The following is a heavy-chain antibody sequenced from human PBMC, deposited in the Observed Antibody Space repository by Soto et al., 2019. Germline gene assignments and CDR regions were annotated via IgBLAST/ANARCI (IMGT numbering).Heavy chain of an antibody. CDR3: ARGGGPTYYYYGMDV. J-gene: IGHJ6*02. CDR2: IKQDGSEK. V-gene: IGHV3-7*03. CDR1: GFTFSSYW. Sequence: EVQLLESGGGLVQPGGSLRLSCAASGFTFSSYWMSWVRQAPGKGLEWVANIKQDGSEKYYVDSVKGRFTISRDNAKNSLYLQMNSLRAEDTAVYYCARGGGPTYYYYGMDVWGQGTTVTVSS.